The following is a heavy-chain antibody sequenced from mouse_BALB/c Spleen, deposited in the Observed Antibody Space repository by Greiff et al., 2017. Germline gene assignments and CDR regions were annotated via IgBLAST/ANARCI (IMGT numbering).Heavy chain of an antibody. D-gene: IGHD4-1*01. Sequence: VHLVESGPELVKPGASVRISCKASGYTFTSYYIHWVKQRPGQGLEWIGWIYPGNVNTKYNEKFKGKATLTADKSSSTAYMQLSSLTSEDSAVYFCARTGTGYFDYWGQGTTLTVSS. CDR2: IYPGNVNT. V-gene: IGHV1S56*01. J-gene: IGHJ2*01. CDR3: ARTGTGYFDY. CDR1: GYTFTSYY.